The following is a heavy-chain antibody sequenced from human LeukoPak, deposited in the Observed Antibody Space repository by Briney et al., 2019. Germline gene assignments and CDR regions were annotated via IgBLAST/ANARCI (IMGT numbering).Heavy chain of an antibody. CDR2: ITTSSTYI. CDR1: GFTFSSYD. D-gene: IGHD7-27*01. J-gene: IGHJ3*02. Sequence: GGSLRLSCAASGFTFSSYDMNWVRQAPGKGLEWVSSITTSSTYIYYADSVRGRFTISRDNAKSTLYLQMNSLRAEDMAVYYCARGSDWGPRSAFDIWGQGTMVTVSS. V-gene: IGHV3-21*01. CDR3: ARGSDWGPRSAFDI.